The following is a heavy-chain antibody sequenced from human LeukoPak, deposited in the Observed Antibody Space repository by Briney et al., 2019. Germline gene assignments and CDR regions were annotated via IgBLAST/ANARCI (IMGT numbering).Heavy chain of an antibody. CDR2: IFHSANT. CDR1: GYSISSGYY. CDR3: ARGKYYYDSSGARAFDI. Sequence: SETLSLTCTVSGYSISSGYYWGWIRQPPGKGLEWIGSIFHSANTYYNPSLKSRVTISVDTSKNQFSLKLSSVTAADTAVYYCARGKYYYDSSGARAFDIWGQGTMVTVSS. V-gene: IGHV4-38-2*02. D-gene: IGHD3-22*01. J-gene: IGHJ3*02.